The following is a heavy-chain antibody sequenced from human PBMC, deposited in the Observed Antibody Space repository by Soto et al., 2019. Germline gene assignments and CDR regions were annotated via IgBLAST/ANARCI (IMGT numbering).Heavy chain of an antibody. J-gene: IGHJ3*02. Sequence: PGGSLRLSCAASGFTFSGSAMHWVRQASGKGLEWVGRIRSKANSYATAYAASVKGRFTISRDDSKNTAYLQMNSLKTEDTAVYYCAKGMLLDPLAALDAFDIWGQGTMVTVSS. CDR2: IRSKANSYAT. CDR1: GFTFSGSA. D-gene: IGHD2-15*01. CDR3: AKGMLLDPLAALDAFDI. V-gene: IGHV3-73*01.